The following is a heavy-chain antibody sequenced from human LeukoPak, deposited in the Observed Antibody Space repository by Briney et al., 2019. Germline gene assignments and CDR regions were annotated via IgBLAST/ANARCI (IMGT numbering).Heavy chain of an antibody. Sequence: SETLPLTCTVSGGSISSYYWSWLRQPPGKGLEWIGYIYTSGSTNYNPFLKSRVTISVDTSKNQFSLKLSSVTAADTAVYYCARFYSNPQSYYYYMDVWGKGTTVTVSS. V-gene: IGHV4-4*09. D-gene: IGHD4-11*01. CDR3: ARFYSNPQSYYYYMDV. CDR2: IYTSGST. CDR1: GGSISSYY. J-gene: IGHJ6*03.